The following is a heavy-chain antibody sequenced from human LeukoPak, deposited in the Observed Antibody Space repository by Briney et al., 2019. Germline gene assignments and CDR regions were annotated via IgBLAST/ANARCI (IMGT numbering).Heavy chain of an antibody. J-gene: IGHJ4*02. CDR2: IYPGDSDT. Sequence: GESLKISCKGSGYSFTNYWIGWVRQMPGKGLEWMGIIYPGDSDTRYSPSFQGQVTFSADRSISTAYLQWSSLKASDTAMYYCARRSAYLLDYWGQGTLVTVSS. CDR3: ARRSAYLLDY. CDR1: GYSFTNYW. D-gene: IGHD3-3*01. V-gene: IGHV5-51*01.